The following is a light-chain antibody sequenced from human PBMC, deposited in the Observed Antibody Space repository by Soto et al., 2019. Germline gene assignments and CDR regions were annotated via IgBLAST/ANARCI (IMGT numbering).Light chain of an antibody. Sequence: EIVMTQSPSTLSVSPGERATLSCRASQTIDNTLAWYQRKPGQAPRLLIYGASTRATGIPARFSGSGSGTEFTLTISSLQSEDFAVYYCQQYNNWPPWTFGQGTKVDIK. CDR1: QTIDNT. CDR2: GAS. V-gene: IGKV3-15*01. J-gene: IGKJ1*01. CDR3: QQYNNWPPWT.